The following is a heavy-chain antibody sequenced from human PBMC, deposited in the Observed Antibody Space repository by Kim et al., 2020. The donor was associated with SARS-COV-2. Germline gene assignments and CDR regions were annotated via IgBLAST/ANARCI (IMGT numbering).Heavy chain of an antibody. D-gene: IGHD3-22*01. CDR1: GFSFSDYA. V-gene: IGHV3-23*01. J-gene: IGHJ5*02. CDR2: ASGSGAIT. CDR3: AKEMVIIVAGSRSSWFDP. Sequence: GGSLRLSCAASGFSFSDYAMSWVRQAPGKGLEWVSTASGSGAITYYSAAVKGRFTISRDNSNNTVLLQISSQSAEDTATYYGAKEMVIIVAGSRSSWFDPWGQGTRVTVSS.